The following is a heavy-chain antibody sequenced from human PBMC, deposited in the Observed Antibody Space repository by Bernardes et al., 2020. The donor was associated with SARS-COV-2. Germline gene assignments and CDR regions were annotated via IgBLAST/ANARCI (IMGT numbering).Heavy chain of an antibody. Sequence: SETLSLTCTVSGGSISSYYWSWIRQPPGKGLEWIGYIYYSGSTHYNPSLKSRVTISVDTSKNQFSLKLSSVTAADTAVYYCAREGARNYDILTGYTRPYYFDYWGQGTLVTVSS. CDR1: GGSISSYY. CDR2: IYYSGST. J-gene: IGHJ4*02. D-gene: IGHD3-9*01. V-gene: IGHV4-59*01. CDR3: AREGARNYDILTGYTRPYYFDY.